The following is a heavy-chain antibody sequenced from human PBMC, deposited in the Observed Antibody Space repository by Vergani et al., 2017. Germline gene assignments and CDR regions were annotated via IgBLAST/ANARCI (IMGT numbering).Heavy chain of an antibody. CDR1: GFTFDDYA. CDR3: AKSAAGKAPLFDY. D-gene: IGHD6-19*01. CDR2: ISWNSGSI. Sequence: EVQLVESGGGLVQPGRSLRLSCAASGFTFDDYAMHWVRQTPGKGLEWVSGISWNSGSIGYADSVKGRFTISRDNAKNSLYLQMNSLRAEDTAVYYCAKSAAGKAPLFDYWGQGTLVTVSS. V-gene: IGHV3-9*01. J-gene: IGHJ4*02.